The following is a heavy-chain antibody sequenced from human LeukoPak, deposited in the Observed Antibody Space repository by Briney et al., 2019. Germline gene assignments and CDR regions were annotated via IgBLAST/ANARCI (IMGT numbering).Heavy chain of an antibody. Sequence: NPSETLSLTCAVYGGSFSGYYWSWIRQPPGKGLEWIGEINHSGSTNYNPSLKSRVTISVDTSKNQFSLKLSSVTAADTAVYYCARDAGPSGLDYWGQGTLVTVSS. V-gene: IGHV4-34*01. CDR1: GGSFSGYY. J-gene: IGHJ4*02. CDR2: INHSGST. CDR3: ARDAGPSGLDY. D-gene: IGHD6-25*01.